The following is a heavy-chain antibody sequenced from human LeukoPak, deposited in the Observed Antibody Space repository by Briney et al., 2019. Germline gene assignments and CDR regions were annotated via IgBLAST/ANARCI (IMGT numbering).Heavy chain of an antibody. J-gene: IGHJ4*02. CDR3: ARVTLSADFDY. V-gene: IGHV1-18*01. D-gene: IGHD1-14*01. CDR2: VSAYNGNT. CDR1: GYTFTSYG. Sequence: ASVKVSCKASGYTFTSYGISWVRQAPGQGLEGMGWVSAYNGNTNYAQKLQGRVTMTTDTSTSTAYMELRSLRSDDTAVYYCARVTLSADFDYWGQGTLVTVSS.